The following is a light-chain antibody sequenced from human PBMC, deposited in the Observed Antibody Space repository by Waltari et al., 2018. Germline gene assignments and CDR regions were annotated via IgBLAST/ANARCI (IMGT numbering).Light chain of an antibody. J-gene: IGKJ3*01. CDR2: GAP. Sequence: EIVMTQSPATLSMSPGERATLSWRASQSARSNLAWYPQKPGQAPRPLIYGAPNRATGVPARFSGSGSGTDFTLTISSLQSEDFALYYCQQYNNWPPVFTFGPGTKVEIK. V-gene: IGKV3-15*01. CDR3: QQYNNWPPVFT. CDR1: QSARSN.